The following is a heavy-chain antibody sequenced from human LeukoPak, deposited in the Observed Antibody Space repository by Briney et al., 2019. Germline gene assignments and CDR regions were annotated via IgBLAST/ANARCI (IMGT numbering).Heavy chain of an antibody. V-gene: IGHV1-69*13. J-gene: IGHJ4*02. CDR2: IIPIFGTA. CDR3: ARIRSTVVTALDY. Sequence: GASVKVSCKASGGTFSSYATSWVRQAPGQGLEWMGGIIPIFGTANYAQKFQGRVTITADESTSTAYMELSSLRSEDTAVYYCARIRSTVVTALDYWGQGTLVTVSS. CDR1: GGTFSSYA. D-gene: IGHD4-23*01.